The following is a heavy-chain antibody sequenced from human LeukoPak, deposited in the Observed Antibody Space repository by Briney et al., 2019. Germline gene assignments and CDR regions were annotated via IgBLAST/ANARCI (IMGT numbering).Heavy chain of an antibody. D-gene: IGHD3-22*01. CDR1: GFTFSSYA. V-gene: IGHV3-23*01. CDR3: AKDKTGDVYYYDSSGITGFDY. J-gene: IGHJ4*02. Sequence: PGGSLRLSCAASGFTFSSYAMSWVRQAPGKGLEWVSAISGSGGSTYYADSVKGRFTISRDNSKNTLYLQMNSLRAEDTAVYYCAKDKTGDVYYYDSSGITGFDYWGQGTLVTVSS. CDR2: ISGSGGST.